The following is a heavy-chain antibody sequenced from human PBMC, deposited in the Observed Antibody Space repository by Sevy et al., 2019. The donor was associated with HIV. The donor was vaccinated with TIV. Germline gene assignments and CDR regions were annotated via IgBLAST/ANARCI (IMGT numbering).Heavy chain of an antibody. CDR1: GGSISSISYY. J-gene: IGHJ4*02. CDR2: LYYSGST. Sequence: SETLSLTCTVSGGSISSISYYWGWIRQPPGQGLAWIGSLYYSGSTYYNPSLKSRVTISVDTSKNQFSLRLSSVTAADTAVYYCVRLSGYYNGDLDYWGQGTLVTVSS. D-gene: IGHD3-22*01. V-gene: IGHV4-39*01. CDR3: VRLSGYYNGDLDY.